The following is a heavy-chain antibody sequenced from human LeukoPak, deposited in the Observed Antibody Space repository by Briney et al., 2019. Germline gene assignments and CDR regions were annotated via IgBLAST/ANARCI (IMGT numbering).Heavy chain of an antibody. V-gene: IGHV3-21*01. CDR2: ISSSSSYI. Sequence: GGSLRLSCAASGFTFSSYSMNWVRQAPGKGLEWVSSISSSSSYIYYADSVKGRFTISRDNAKNSLYLQMNSLRAEDTAVYYCARVGYYDSSGYYYAFDIWGQGAMVTVS. D-gene: IGHD3-22*01. CDR1: GFTFSSYS. J-gene: IGHJ3*02. CDR3: ARVGYYDSSGYYYAFDI.